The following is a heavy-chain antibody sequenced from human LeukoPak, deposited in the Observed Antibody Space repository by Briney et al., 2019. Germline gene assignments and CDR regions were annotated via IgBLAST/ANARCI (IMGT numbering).Heavy chain of an antibody. D-gene: IGHD1-14*01. CDR1: GFTFSSYP. J-gene: IGHJ4*02. CDR3: ARGALPTTHY. CDR2: TLHDGDNN. Sequence: GGSLRLSCAASGFTFSSYPMHWVRQAPCQGLEWVALTLHDGDNNYYADSVRGRFTVSKNNYKNNLYLQKNSLAAEKAAVYYCARGALPTTHYWGQGTLVTVSS. V-gene: IGHV3-30*04.